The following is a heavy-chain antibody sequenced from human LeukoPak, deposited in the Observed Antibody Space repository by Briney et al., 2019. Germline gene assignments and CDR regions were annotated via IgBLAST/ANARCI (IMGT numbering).Heavy chain of an antibody. V-gene: IGHV4-34*01. CDR1: GGSFSGYY. CDR2: IYYSGST. Sequence: SETLSLTCAVYGGSFSGYYWGWIRQPPGKGLEWIGSIYYSGSTYYNPSLKSRVTISVDTSKNQFSLKLSSVTAADTAVYYCAREDMGPYYYDSSGKDDAFDIWGQGTMVTVSS. D-gene: IGHD3-22*01. J-gene: IGHJ3*02. CDR3: AREDMGPYYYDSSGKDDAFDI.